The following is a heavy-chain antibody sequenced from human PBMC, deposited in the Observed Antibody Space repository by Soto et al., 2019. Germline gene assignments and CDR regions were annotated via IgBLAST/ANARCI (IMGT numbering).Heavy chain of an antibody. CDR3: ARVLYYGSGSYSPYGMDV. V-gene: IGHV1-69*01. CDR2: VSPPFRTS. CDR1: GVSFNNNG. D-gene: IGHD3-10*01. J-gene: IGHJ6*02. Sequence: QVQLVQSGAEVKKPGSSVKVSCKTSGVSFNNNGIGWVRQAPGHGLEWMGGVSPPFRTSNYARKFQGRISITADAPTGTVNMALSSLTSVDMAQYYCARVLYYGSGSYSPYGMDVWGQGTTVTVSS.